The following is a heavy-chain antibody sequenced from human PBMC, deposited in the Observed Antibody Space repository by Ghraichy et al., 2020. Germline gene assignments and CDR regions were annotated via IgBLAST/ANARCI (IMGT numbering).Heavy chain of an antibody. D-gene: IGHD2-21*02. CDR3: ARILLAYCGGDCYSRWFDP. V-gene: IGHV2-26*01. Sequence: SGPTLVKPTETLTLTCTVSGFSLSNARMGVSWIRQPPGKSLEWLAHIFSNDEKSYSTSLKSRLTISKDTSKSQVVLTMTNMDPVDTATYYCARILLAYCGGDCYSRWFDPWGQGTLVTVSS. J-gene: IGHJ5*02. CDR2: IFSNDEK. CDR1: GFSLSNARMG.